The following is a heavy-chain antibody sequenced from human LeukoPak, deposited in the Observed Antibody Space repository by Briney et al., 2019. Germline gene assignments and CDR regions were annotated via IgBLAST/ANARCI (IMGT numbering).Heavy chain of an antibody. CDR3: ATSADSPGNS. D-gene: IGHD4-23*01. Sequence: GGSLRLSCVASGFSLSSYWMSWVRQAPGKGLERVANLKQDGSVKHYVDSVKGRFTISRDNAKNSLYLQMTNLRAEDTAVYYCATSADSPGNSWGQGTLITVSS. CDR1: GFSLSSYW. J-gene: IGHJ4*02. V-gene: IGHV3-7*01. CDR2: LKQDGSVK.